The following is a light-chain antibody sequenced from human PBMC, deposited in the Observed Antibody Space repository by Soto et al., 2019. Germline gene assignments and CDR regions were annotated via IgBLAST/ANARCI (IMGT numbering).Light chain of an antibody. CDR3: QKYDSAPDT. J-gene: IGKJ3*01. V-gene: IGKV1-27*01. Sequence: DIQMTQSPSSLSSSAGDRVTITCRASQGISHYLAWYQQKPGKVPNLLIYGTSILQSGVPSRFSGSGSGTDFTLTISSLQPEDVATYYCQKYDSAPDTLGPGTKVDMK. CDR2: GTS. CDR1: QGISHY.